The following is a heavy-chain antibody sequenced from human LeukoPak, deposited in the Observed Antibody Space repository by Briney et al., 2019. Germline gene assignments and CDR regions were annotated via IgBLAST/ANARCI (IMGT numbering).Heavy chain of an antibody. J-gene: IGHJ6*03. Sequence: GGSLRLSCAASGFTFSSYGMHWVRQAPGKGLEWVAVISYDGSNKYYADSVKGRFTISRDNAKNSLYLQMNSLRAEDTAVYYCAREGSGSYYRSYYYMDVWGKGTTVTISS. CDR3: AREGSGSYYRSYYYMDV. CDR1: GFTFSSYG. V-gene: IGHV3-30*03. D-gene: IGHD3-10*01. CDR2: ISYDGSNK.